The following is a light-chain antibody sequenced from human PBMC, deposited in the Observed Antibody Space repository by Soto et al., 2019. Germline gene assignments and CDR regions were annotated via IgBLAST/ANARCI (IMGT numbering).Light chain of an antibody. Sequence: DIQMTQSPSTLSVSVGDRVTITFRASQTISSWLAWYQQKPGKAPKLLIYDASSLESGVPSRFSGSGSGTEFTLTISSLQPDDFATYYCQQYNSWWTFGQGTKVDIK. CDR2: DAS. CDR3: QQYNSWWT. V-gene: IGKV1-5*01. J-gene: IGKJ1*01. CDR1: QTISSW.